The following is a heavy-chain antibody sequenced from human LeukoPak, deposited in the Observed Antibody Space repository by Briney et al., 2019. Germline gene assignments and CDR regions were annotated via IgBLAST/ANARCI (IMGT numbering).Heavy chain of an antibody. D-gene: IGHD2-2*01. CDR3: AYQDV. V-gene: IGHV1-2*02. Sequence: ASVKVSCKASGYTFTASYIHWVRQAPGQGLEWMGWVSPNRGGTTYAQKFQGRVTMTRDTSIIAAYMELSRLRSDDTAVYYCAYQDVWGQGTTVTVS. CDR2: VSPNRGGT. CDR1: GYTFTASY. J-gene: IGHJ6*02.